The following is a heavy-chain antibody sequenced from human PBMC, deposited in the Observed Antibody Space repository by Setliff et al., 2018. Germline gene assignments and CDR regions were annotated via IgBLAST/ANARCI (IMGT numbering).Heavy chain of an antibody. Sequence: SVKVSCKASGGTFSSDVITWVRQAPGQGLEWMGRLIPILRKTNYAENFQGRASITADGSTNTVHMEVTSLRTEDTAVYYCARELRSPFWHIDFWGQGTLVTVSS. CDR2: LIPILRKT. CDR1: GGTFSSDV. J-gene: IGHJ4*02. V-gene: IGHV1-69*13. CDR3: ARELRSPFWHIDF. D-gene: IGHD3-16*01.